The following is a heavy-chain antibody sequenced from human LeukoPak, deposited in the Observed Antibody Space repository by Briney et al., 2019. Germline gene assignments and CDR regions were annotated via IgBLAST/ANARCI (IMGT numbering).Heavy chain of an antibody. J-gene: IGHJ4*02. CDR2: ISYDGSNK. Sequence: GGSLRLSCAASGFTFSDHYMHWVRQAPGKGLEWVAVISYDGSNKYYADSVKGRFTISRDNSKNTLYLQMNSLRAEDTAVYYCARDIHSSGYYFDYWGQGTLVTVSS. V-gene: IGHV3-30-3*01. D-gene: IGHD3-22*01. CDR3: ARDIHSSGYYFDY. CDR1: GFTFSDHY.